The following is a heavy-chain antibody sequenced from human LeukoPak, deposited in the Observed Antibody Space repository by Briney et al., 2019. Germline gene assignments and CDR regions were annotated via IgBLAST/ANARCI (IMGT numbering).Heavy chain of an antibody. D-gene: IGHD3-10*01. V-gene: IGHV3-23*01. Sequence: PGGSLRLSCAASGLTFSSYAMNWVRQVSGKGLEWVSGITGSGRETYYADSVKGRFSISRDNSKNTLFLQMNNLRAEDTAIYYCAKITMATTPNYWGQGALVTVSS. CDR2: ITGSGRET. CDR1: GLTFSSYA. CDR3: AKITMATTPNY. J-gene: IGHJ4*02.